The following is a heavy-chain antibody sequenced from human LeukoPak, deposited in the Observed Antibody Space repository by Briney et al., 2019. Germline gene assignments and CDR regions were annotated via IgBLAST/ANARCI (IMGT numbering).Heavy chain of an antibody. V-gene: IGHV1-69*02. D-gene: IGHD6-13*01. Sequence: TVKVSCKASGGTFSSYTISWVRQAPGQGLEWMGRIIPILGIANYAQKFQGRVTITADKSTSTAYMELSSLRSEDTAVYYCARSMYSSNYFDYWGQGTLVTVSS. CDR1: GGTFSSYT. CDR3: ARSMYSSNYFDY. J-gene: IGHJ4*02. CDR2: IIPILGIA.